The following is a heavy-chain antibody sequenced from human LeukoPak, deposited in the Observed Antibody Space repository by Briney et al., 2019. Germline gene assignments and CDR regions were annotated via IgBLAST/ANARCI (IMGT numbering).Heavy chain of an antibody. CDR2: IYYSRST. D-gene: IGHD2-2*01. J-gene: IGHJ4*02. V-gene: IGHV4-39*01. CDR3: ARAYIVVVPAAFDY. Sequence: SETLSLTCTVSGGSISSSSYYWGWIRQPPGKGLKWIGSIYYSRSTYYNPSLKSRVTISVDTSKNQFSLKLSSVTAADTAVYYCARAYIVVVPAAFDYWGQGTLVTVSS. CDR1: GGSISSSSYY.